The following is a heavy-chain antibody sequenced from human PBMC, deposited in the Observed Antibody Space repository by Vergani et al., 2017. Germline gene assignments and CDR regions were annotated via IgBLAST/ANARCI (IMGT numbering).Heavy chain of an antibody. Sequence: VQLVQSGAEVKKPGSSVKVSCKASGGTFSIYTISWVRQAPGQGLEWMGRIIPILGIANYAQKFQGRVTITADKSTSTAYMELSSLRSEDTAVYYCARADSSGYNYFDLWGRGTLVTVSS. V-gene: IGHV1-69*02. J-gene: IGHJ2*01. CDR2: IIPILGIA. D-gene: IGHD3-22*01. CDR3: ARADSSGYNYFDL. CDR1: GGTFSIYT.